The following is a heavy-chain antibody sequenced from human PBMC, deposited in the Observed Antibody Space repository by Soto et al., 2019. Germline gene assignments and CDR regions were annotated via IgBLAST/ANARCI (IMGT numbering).Heavy chain of an antibody. CDR1: GFTFSSYS. J-gene: IGHJ3*02. D-gene: IGHD3-9*01. CDR3: LEYFDAQDAFDI. Sequence: GGSLRLSCAASGFTFSSYSMNWVRQAPGKGLEWVSSISSSSSYIYYADSVKGRFTISRDNAKNSLSLQMNSLRAEDTAVYYCLEYFDAQDAFDIWSQGTMVTVSS. V-gene: IGHV3-21*01. CDR2: ISSSSSYI.